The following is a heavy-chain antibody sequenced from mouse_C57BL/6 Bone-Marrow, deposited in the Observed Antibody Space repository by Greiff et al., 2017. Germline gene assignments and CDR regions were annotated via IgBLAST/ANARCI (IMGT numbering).Heavy chain of an antibody. CDR2: ISSGGDYI. J-gene: IGHJ3*01. V-gene: IGHV5-9-1*02. CDR3: TRGAYGTLFAY. D-gene: IGHD1-1*01. Sequence: DVMLVESGEGLVKPGGSLKLSCAASGFTFSSYAMSWVRQTPEQRLEWVAYISSGGDYIYYADTVKGRFTISRDNARNTLYLQMSSLKSEDTAMYYCTRGAYGTLFAYWGQGTLVTVSA. CDR1: GFTFSSYA.